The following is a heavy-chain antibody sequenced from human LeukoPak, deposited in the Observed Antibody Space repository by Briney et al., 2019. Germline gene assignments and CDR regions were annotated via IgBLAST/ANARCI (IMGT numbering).Heavy chain of an antibody. CDR3: ARIKKGYMDV. V-gene: IGHV4-4*09. CDR2: IYTSGST. Sequence: SETLSLTCTVSGGSISSYYWSWIRQPPGKGLEWIGYIYTSGSTNYNPSLKSRVTISVDTSKNQFSLKLSSVTAADTDVYYCARIKKGYMDVWGKGTTVTVSS. J-gene: IGHJ6*03. CDR1: GGSISSYY.